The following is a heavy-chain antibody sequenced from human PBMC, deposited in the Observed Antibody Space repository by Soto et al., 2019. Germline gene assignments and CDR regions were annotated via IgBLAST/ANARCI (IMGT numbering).Heavy chain of an antibody. J-gene: IGHJ4*02. CDR1: GFSFSRYG. CDR2: ISWDGLAQ. D-gene: IGHD1-1*01. V-gene: IGHV3-30*18. Sequence: VQLVESGGGVVQPGRSLRLLCEASGFSFSRYGMHWVRQAPGMGLEWVAVISWDGLAQYYADSVKGRFNISRDNSQSTLYLQMNSLRTEDTAIYYCAKETIQVGGPNYFDYWGQGALVTVSS. CDR3: AKETIQVGGPNYFDY.